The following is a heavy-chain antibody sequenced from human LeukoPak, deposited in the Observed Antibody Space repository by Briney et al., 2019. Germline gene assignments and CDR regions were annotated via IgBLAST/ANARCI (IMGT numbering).Heavy chain of an antibody. D-gene: IGHD4-17*01. Sequence: SETLSLTCTVSGGSISIGSYYWSWIRQPAGKGLEWIGRIYTSGSTNYNPSLKSRVTISIDTSKNQFSLKLSSVTAADTAVYYCARRYGDYGYGWFDPWGQGTLVTVSS. CDR1: GGSISIGSYY. CDR2: IYTSGST. V-gene: IGHV4-61*02. CDR3: ARRYGDYGYGWFDP. J-gene: IGHJ5*02.